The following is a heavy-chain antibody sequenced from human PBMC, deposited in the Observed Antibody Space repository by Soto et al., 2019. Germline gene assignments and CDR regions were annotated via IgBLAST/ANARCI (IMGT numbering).Heavy chain of an antibody. CDR3: ARTIAAAGGRPYFDL. V-gene: IGHV3-7*05. D-gene: IGHD6-13*01. Sequence: GGSLRLSCAASGRTFNNYCMSWVRQAPGKGLEWVANIKGDGSEKSYGDSVKGRFTISRDNAKNSLYLHMNSLRDEDTAVYHCARTIAAAGGRPYFDLWGRGTLVTVSS. J-gene: IGHJ2*01. CDR1: GRTFNNYC. CDR2: IKGDGSEK.